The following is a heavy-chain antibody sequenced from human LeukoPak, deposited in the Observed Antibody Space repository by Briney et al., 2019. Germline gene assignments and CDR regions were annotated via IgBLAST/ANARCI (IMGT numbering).Heavy chain of an antibody. D-gene: IGHD3-10*01. CDR1: GYTFTGYY. J-gene: IGHJ3*02. CDR2: INPNSGGT. Sequence: GASVNVSCKASGYTFTGYYMHWVRQAPGQGLEWMGWINPNSGGTNYAQKFQGRVTMTRDTSISTAYMELSRLRSDDTAVYYCASKGLWFGELLEPHAFDIWGQGTMVTVSS. V-gene: IGHV1-2*02. CDR3: ASKGLWFGELLEPHAFDI.